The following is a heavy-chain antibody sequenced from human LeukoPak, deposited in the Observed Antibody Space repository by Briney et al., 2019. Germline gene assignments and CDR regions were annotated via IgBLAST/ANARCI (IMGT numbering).Heavy chain of an antibody. CDR3: ARCLETVTPFFDY. J-gene: IGHJ4*02. CDR2: IYYSGST. Sequence: SETLSLTCTVSGGSISSSSYYWGWIRQPPGKGLEWIGSIYYSGSTYYNPSLKSRVTISVDTSKNQFSLKLSSVTAADTAVYYCARCLETVTPFFDYWGQGTLVTVSS. V-gene: IGHV4-39*01. CDR1: GGSISSSSYY. D-gene: IGHD4-17*01.